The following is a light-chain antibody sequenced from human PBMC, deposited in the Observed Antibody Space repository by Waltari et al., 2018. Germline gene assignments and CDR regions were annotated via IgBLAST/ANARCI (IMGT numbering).Light chain of an antibody. J-gene: IGLJ3*02. Sequence: QSVLSQPPSASGTPGQRATISCSATSSNIGHHYVYWYQQPPGPATKLLSYSNKQRPSGVPDRFSGSKSGTSASLAINGLRSEDEADYYCATWDDSLRMVFGGGTELTVL. CDR3: ATWDDSLRMV. CDR1: SSNIGHHY. V-gene: IGLV1-47*01. CDR2: SNK.